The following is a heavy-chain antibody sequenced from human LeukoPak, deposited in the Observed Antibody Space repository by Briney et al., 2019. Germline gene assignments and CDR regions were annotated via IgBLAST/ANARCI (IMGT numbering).Heavy chain of an antibody. Sequence: GGSLRLSCAASGVTFSSYSMNWVRQAPGKGLEWVSSISSSSSYIYYADSVKGRFTISRDNAKNSLYLQMNSLRAEDTAVYYCASSNPPNAFDIWGQGTMVTVSS. CDR1: GVTFSSYS. J-gene: IGHJ3*02. CDR3: ASSNPPNAFDI. V-gene: IGHV3-21*01. D-gene: IGHD1-14*01. CDR2: ISSSSSYI.